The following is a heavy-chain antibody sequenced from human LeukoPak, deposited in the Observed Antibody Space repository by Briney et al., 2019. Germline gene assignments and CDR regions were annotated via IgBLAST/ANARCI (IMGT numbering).Heavy chain of an antibody. CDR3: ARGHDILTGSHNWFDP. Sequence: SETLSLTCTVSGGSISSYYWSWIRQPPGKGLEWIGYIYYSGSTNYNPSLKSRVTISVDTSKNQFSLRLSSVTAADTAVYYCARGHDILTGSHNWFDPWGQGTLVIVSS. CDR1: GGSISSYY. J-gene: IGHJ5*02. CDR2: IYYSGST. D-gene: IGHD3-9*01. V-gene: IGHV4-59*01.